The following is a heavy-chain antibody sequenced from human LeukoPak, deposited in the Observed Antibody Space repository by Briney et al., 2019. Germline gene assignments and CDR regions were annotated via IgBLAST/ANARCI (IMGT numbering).Heavy chain of an antibody. CDR1: GFTFSSYG. Sequence: SGGSLRLSCAASGFTFSSYGMHWVRQAPGKGLEWVAFIRYDGSNKYYADSVKGRFTISRDNSKNTLYLQMSSLRAEDTAVYYCAKSGYQLLPTYFDYWGQGTLVTVSS. D-gene: IGHD2-2*01. CDR3: AKSGYQLLPTYFDY. J-gene: IGHJ4*02. V-gene: IGHV3-30*02. CDR2: IRYDGSNK.